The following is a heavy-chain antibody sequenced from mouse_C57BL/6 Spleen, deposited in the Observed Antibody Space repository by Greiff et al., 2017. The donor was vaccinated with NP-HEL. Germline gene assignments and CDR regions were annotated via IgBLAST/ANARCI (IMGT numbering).Heavy chain of an antibody. Sequence: QVQLQQPGAELVKPGASVKMSCKASGYTFTSYWITWVKQRPGHGLEWIGDIYPGSGSTNYNEKFKGKATLTVDTSSSTAYMQLSSLTSEESAVYYCARVTTVVERTTAWFAYWGQGTLVTVSA. CDR1: GYTFTSYW. CDR3: ARVTTVVERTTAWFAY. D-gene: IGHD1-1*01. V-gene: IGHV1-55*01. J-gene: IGHJ3*01. CDR2: IYPGSGST.